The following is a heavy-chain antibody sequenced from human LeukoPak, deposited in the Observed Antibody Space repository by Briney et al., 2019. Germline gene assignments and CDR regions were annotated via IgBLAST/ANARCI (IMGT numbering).Heavy chain of an antibody. V-gene: IGHV1-18*01. CDR1: GYTFTIYG. CDR2: ISAYNGNT. J-gene: IGHJ4*02. D-gene: IGHD3-10*01. CDR3: ARYYYGSGSYYSDY. Sequence: ASVKVSCKASGYTFTIYGISWVRQAPGQGLEWMGWISAYNGNTNYAQKLQGRVTMTTDTSTSTAYMELRSLRADYSAVYYCARYYYGSGSYYSDYWGQGTLVTVSS.